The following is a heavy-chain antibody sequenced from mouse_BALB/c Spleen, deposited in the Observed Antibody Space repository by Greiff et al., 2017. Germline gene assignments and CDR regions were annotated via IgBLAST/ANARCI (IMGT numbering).Heavy chain of an antibody. V-gene: IGHV1S127*01. J-gene: IGHJ1*01. CDR1: GYTFTSYW. Sequence: QVQLQQSGAELVKPGASVKMSCKASGYTFTSYWMHWVKQRPGQGLEWIGVIDPSDSYTSYNQKFKGKATLTVDTSSSTAYMQLSSLTSEDSAVYYCTRSDGYYEGWYFDVWGAGTTVTVSS. D-gene: IGHD2-3*01. CDR3: TRSDGYYEGWYFDV. CDR2: IDPSDSYT.